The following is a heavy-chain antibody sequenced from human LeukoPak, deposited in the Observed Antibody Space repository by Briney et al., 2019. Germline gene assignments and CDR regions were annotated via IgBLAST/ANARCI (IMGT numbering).Heavy chain of an antibody. CDR1: GYSISSGYY. D-gene: IGHD3-3*01. Sequence: SETLSLTCAVSGYSISSGYYWGWIRQTPGKGLEWMGNIYHSGNTYYNPSLKSRVSISVDTSKNQFSLKLSSVTAADTAVYYCARGGGSGSRNFDYWGQDYWGQGTLVTVSS. CDR3: ARGGGSGSRNFDYWGQDY. J-gene: IGHJ4*02. CDR2: IYHSGNT. V-gene: IGHV4-38-2*01.